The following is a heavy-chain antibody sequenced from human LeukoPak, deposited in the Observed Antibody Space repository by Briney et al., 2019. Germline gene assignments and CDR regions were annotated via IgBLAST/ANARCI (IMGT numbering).Heavy chain of an antibody. V-gene: IGHV3-7*01. Sequence: GGSLRLSCAASGLTFSRLWMSWARQAPGKGLECVANINQDGSEKYYVDSVKGRFTISRDNAKNSLYLQMNSLRAEDTAVYYCARDEFRPLGYRGQGTPVTVPS. CDR2: INQDGSEK. J-gene: IGHJ4*02. CDR3: ARDEFRPLGY. CDR1: GLTFSRLW.